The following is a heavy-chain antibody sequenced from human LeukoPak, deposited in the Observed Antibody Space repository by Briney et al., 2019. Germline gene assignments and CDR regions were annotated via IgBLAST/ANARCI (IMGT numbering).Heavy chain of an antibody. CDR2: INHSGST. Sequence: SETLSLTCAVYGGSFSGYYWSWIRQPPGKGLEWIGEINHSGSTNYNPSLKSRVTISVDTSKNQFSLKLCSVTAADTAVYYCARSTYYYGSGMRNWFDPWGQGTLVTVSS. CDR1: GGSFSGYY. J-gene: IGHJ5*02. D-gene: IGHD3-10*01. CDR3: ARSTYYYGSGMRNWFDP. V-gene: IGHV4-34*01.